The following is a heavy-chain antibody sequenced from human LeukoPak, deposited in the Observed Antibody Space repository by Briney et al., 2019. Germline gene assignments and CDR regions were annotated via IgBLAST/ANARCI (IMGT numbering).Heavy chain of an antibody. Sequence: SETLSLTCTVSGGSISSGSYYWSWIRQPAGKGLEWIGRIFTSGSTKYNPSLKSRVTISVDTSKNQYSLKLSPVTAADTAVYYCARDHLANLASRLFDPWGQGTLVTVSS. J-gene: IGHJ5*02. CDR1: GGSISSGSYY. CDR3: ARDHLANLASRLFDP. CDR2: IFTSGST. D-gene: IGHD3-3*01. V-gene: IGHV4-61*02.